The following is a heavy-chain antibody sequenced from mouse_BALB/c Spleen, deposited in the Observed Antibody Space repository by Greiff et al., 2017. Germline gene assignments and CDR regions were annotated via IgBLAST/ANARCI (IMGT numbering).Heavy chain of an antibody. CDR3: TRSGLDFDY. D-gene: IGHD3-3*01. CDR2: IYPSDSYT. V-gene: IGHV1-69*02. J-gene: IGHJ2*01. CDR1: GYTFTSSW. Sequence: QVQLQQPGAELVRPGASVKLSCKASGYTFTSSWINWVKQRPGQGLEWIGNIYPSDSYTNYNQKFKDKATLTVDKSSSTAYMQLSSPTSEDSAVYYCTRSGLDFDYWGQGTTLTVSS.